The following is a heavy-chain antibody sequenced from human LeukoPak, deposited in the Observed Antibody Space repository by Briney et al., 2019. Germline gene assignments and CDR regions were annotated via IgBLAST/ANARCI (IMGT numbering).Heavy chain of an antibody. CDR3: ARESVNVRISRPVNCGGDCYPNWFDP. V-gene: IGHV1-46*01. CDR2: INPSGGST. Sequence: VASVKVSCKASGYTFTSYYMHWVRQAPGQGLEWMGIINPSGGSTSYAQKFQGRVTMTRDTSTSTVYMELSSLRSEDTAVYYCARESVNVRISRPVNCGGDCYPNWFDPWGQGTLVTVSS. J-gene: IGHJ5*02. D-gene: IGHD2-21*02. CDR1: GYTFTSYY.